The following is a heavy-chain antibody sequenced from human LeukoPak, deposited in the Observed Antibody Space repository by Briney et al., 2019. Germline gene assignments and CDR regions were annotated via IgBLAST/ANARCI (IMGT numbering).Heavy chain of an antibody. D-gene: IGHD3-3*01. CDR3: ARPFTIFGGFDY. CDR1: GFTFSDYA. V-gene: IGHV3-23*01. J-gene: IGHJ4*02. Sequence: GGSLRLSCAASGFTFSDYAMSWVRQAPGKGLEWVSGISGGGGSTYYADSVKGRFTISRDNSKNTLFLQMNSLRAEDTAVYYCARPFTIFGGFDYWGQGTLVTVSS. CDR2: ISGGGGST.